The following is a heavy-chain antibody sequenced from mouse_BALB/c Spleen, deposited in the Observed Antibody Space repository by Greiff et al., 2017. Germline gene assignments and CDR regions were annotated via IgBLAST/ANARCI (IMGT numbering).Heavy chain of an antibody. D-gene: IGHD2-12*01. J-gene: IGHJ2*01. Sequence: EVKLMESGGGLVKPGGSLKLSCAASGFTFSSYAMSWVRQTPEKRLEWVASISSGGSTYYPDSVKGRFTISRDNARNILYLQMSSLRSEDTAMYYCARGDDDYFDYWGQGTTLTVSS. V-gene: IGHV5-6-5*01. CDR1: GFTFSSYA. CDR2: ISSGGST. CDR3: ARGDDDYFDY.